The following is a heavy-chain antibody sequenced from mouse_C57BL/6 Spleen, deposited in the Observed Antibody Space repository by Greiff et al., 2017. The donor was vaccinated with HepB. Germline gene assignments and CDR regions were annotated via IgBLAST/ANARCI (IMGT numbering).Heavy chain of an antibody. Sequence: QVQLQQSGPELVKPGASVKLSCKASGYTFTSYDINWVKQRPGQGLEWIGWIYPRDGSTKYNEKFKGKARLTVDTSSSTAYMELHSLTSEDSAVYFCARRDYGSPMDYWGKGTAVTVSS. V-gene: IGHV1-85*01. CDR1: GYTFTSYD. D-gene: IGHD1-1*01. J-gene: IGHJ4*01. CDR3: ARRDYGSPMDY. CDR2: IYPRDGST.